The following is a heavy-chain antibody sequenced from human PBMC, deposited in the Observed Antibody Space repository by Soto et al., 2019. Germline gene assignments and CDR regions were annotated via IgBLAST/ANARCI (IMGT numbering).Heavy chain of an antibody. CDR1: VDSITTSGYY. J-gene: IGHJ6*01. CDR3: VRHATGNTAYYYSAMEG. D-gene: IGHD2-21*02. Sequence: SETLSLTCNFSVDSITTSGYYCDWIRQPPWKGLEWIGSIYSSGRTYYNPSLNSRVTISLDTAKNQIYLKLNSVTAADTAVHYCVRHATGNTAYYYSAMEGWGQGTTGIVSS. CDR2: IYSSGRT. V-gene: IGHV4-39*01.